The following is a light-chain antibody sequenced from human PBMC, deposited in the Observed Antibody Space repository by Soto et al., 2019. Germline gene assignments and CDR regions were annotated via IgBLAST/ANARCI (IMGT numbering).Light chain of an antibody. V-gene: IGKV3-11*01. Sequence: EIVLTQSPATLSLSPGERATLSCRASQSVSSYLAWYQQKPGQAPRLLIYDASNRATGILARFSGSGSGTDFTLTISSLEPEDFAVYYCQQRSNWPPRTFGQGTKVDIK. CDR3: QQRSNWPPRT. CDR2: DAS. CDR1: QSVSSY. J-gene: IGKJ1*01.